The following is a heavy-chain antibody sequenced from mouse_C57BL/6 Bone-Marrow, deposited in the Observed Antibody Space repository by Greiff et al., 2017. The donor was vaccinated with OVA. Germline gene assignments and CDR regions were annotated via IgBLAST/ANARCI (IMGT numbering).Heavy chain of an antibody. J-gene: IGHJ3*01. Sequence: QVQLKQPGAELVRPGTSVKLSCKASGYTFTSYRMHWVKQRPGQGLEWIGVIDPSDSYTNYNQKFKGKATLTVDASSSTAYMQLSSLTSEDSAVYYCARWYGSSLFAYWGQGTLVTVSA. CDR1: GYTFTSYR. CDR2: IDPSDSYT. D-gene: IGHD1-1*01. V-gene: IGHV1-59*01. CDR3: ARWYGSSLFAY.